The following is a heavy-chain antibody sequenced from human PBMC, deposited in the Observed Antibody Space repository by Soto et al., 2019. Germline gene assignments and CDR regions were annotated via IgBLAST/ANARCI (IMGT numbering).Heavy chain of an antibody. Sequence: SETLSLTCTVSGGSISSSSYYWGWIRQPPGKGLEWIGSIYYSGSTYYNPSLKSRVTISVDTSKNQFSLKLSSVTAADTAVYYCARGGGYSYGTPWQLIPKLSYFDYWGQGTLVTVSS. CDR2: IYYSGST. J-gene: IGHJ4*02. CDR1: GGSISSSSYY. CDR3: ARGGGYSYGTPWQLIPKLSYFDY. D-gene: IGHD5-18*01. V-gene: IGHV4-39*01.